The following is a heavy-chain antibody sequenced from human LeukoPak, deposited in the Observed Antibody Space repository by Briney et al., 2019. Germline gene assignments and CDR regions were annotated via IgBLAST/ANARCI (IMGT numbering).Heavy chain of an antibody. V-gene: IGHV1-8*03. CDR1: GYTFSNYD. J-gene: IGHJ6*03. Sequence: ASVKVSCKASGYTFSNYDINWVRQATGQGLEWMGWMNPNSGNTGYAQKFQGRVTITRNASISTAYMELSSLRSEDTAVYYCARGARGGYNYGEYYNYMDVWGKGTTVTVSS. D-gene: IGHD5-18*01. CDR2: MNPNSGNT. CDR3: ARGARGGYNYGEYYNYMDV.